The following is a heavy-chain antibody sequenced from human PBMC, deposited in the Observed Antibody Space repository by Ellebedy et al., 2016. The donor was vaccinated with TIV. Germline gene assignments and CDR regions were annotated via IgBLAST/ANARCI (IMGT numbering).Heavy chain of an antibody. Sequence: PGGSLRLSCAASGFTFSRYAMSWVRQAPGKGLEWVSDTSGSGGSTYYAASVKGRFTISRDNSKNTLYLQMNSLRDEDTAVYYSAKLRGATGSWYFDLWGRGTLVPVSS. CDR1: GFTFSRYA. J-gene: IGHJ2*01. CDR3: AKLRGATGSWYFDL. V-gene: IGHV3-23*01. CDR2: TSGSGGST. D-gene: IGHD1-26*01.